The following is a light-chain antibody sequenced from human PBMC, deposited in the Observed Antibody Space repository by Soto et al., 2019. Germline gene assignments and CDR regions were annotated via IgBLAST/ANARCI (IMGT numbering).Light chain of an antibody. CDR2: DFS. Sequence: QSALTQPRSVSGSPGQSVTISCTGTSSDGGSYKDVSWYQHHTGKPPKLMTYDFSERPSGVPDRFSGSKSGNTASLTISGLQAEDEANYYCCAYADTFYVFGTGTKVTVL. J-gene: IGLJ1*01. CDR3: CAYADTFYV. V-gene: IGLV2-11*01. CDR1: SSDGGSYKD.